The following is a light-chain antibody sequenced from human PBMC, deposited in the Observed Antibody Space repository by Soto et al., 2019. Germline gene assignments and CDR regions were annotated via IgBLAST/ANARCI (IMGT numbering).Light chain of an antibody. V-gene: IGKV3D-20*01. Sequence: IVLTQSPATLSLSPGEGATLSCGASHDIGTSLAWYQQSPGQAPRLLIFDASNRATGIPDRFSGSGSGTDFTLTISRLEPEDFAVYYCQQYGSSPPWTFGQGTNV. CDR1: HDIGTS. CDR2: DAS. CDR3: QQYGSSPPWT. J-gene: IGKJ1*01.